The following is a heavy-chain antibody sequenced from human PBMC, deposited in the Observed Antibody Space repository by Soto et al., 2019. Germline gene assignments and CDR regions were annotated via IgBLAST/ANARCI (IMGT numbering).Heavy chain of an antibody. CDR2: ISGSGGST. Sequence: EVQLLESGGGLVQPGGSLRLSCAASGFTFSSYAMSWVRQAPGKGLEWVSAISGSGGSTYYADSVKGRFTISRDNSKNTLYLQMNSLRAEDTAVYYCAKDHVVVVPAVFDAFDIWGQGTMVTVSS. D-gene: IGHD2-2*01. J-gene: IGHJ3*02. CDR1: GFTFSSYA. CDR3: AKDHVVVVPAVFDAFDI. V-gene: IGHV3-23*01.